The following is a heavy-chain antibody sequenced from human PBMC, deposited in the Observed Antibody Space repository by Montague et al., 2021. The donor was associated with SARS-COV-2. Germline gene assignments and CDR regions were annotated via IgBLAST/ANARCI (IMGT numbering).Heavy chain of an antibody. CDR3: ARHRRYDVVTYYPDF. Sequence: SETLSLTCSVSGGSFDSDNFFWGWIRQPPGKRLEWIGVISNGGXTXDXXXXKXRVTISVHTSRNQLSLNMKPVTAADTAVYYCARHRRYDVVTYYPDFWGQGILVTVSS. D-gene: IGHD3-9*01. CDR2: ISNGGXT. CDR1: GGSFDSDNFF. V-gene: IGHV4-39*01. J-gene: IGHJ4*02.